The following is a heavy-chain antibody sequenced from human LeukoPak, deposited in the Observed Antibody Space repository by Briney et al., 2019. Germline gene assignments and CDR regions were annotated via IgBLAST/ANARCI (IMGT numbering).Heavy chain of an antibody. Sequence: TGGSLRLSCAASGFTFSSYWMSWVRQAPGKGLEWVANIKQDGSEKYYVDSVKGRFTISRDNAKNSLYLQMNSLRAEDTAVYYCARDSGCSSTSCKWFYYYYYMDVWGKGTTVTVSS. D-gene: IGHD2-2*01. CDR2: IKQDGSEK. CDR1: GFTFSSYW. V-gene: IGHV3-7*01. CDR3: ARDSGCSSTSCKWFYYYYYMDV. J-gene: IGHJ6*03.